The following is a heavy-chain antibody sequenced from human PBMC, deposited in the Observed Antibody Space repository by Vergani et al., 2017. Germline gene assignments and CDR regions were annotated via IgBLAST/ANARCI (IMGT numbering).Heavy chain of an antibody. V-gene: IGHV4-59*01. D-gene: IGHD3-3*01. J-gene: IGHJ2*01. CDR2: IYYSGST. CDR1: GGSISSYY. Sequence: QVQLQESGPGLVKPSETLSLTCTVSGGSISSYYWSWIRQPPGKGLEWIGYIYYSGSTNYNPSLKSRVTISVDTSKNQFSLKLSSVTAADTAVYYCAKGTGRYYDFWSGYPAREPWYFDLWGRGTLVTVSS. CDR3: AKGTGRYYDFWSGYPAREPWYFDL.